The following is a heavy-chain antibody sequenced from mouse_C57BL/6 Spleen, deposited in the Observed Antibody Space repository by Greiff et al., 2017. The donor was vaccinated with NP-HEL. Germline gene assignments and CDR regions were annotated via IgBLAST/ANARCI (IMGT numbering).Heavy chain of an antibody. CDR1: GYTFTSYW. CDR3: ASPGFYYGSSRYWYFDV. CDR2: IDPSDSET. V-gene: IGHV1-52*01. D-gene: IGHD1-1*01. J-gene: IGHJ1*03. Sequence: QVQLQQSGAELVRPGSSVKLSCKASGYTFTSYWMHWVKQRPIQGLEWIGNIDPSDSETHYNQKFKDKATLTVDKSSSTAYMQLSSLTSEDSAVYYCASPGFYYGSSRYWYFDVWGTGTTVTVSS.